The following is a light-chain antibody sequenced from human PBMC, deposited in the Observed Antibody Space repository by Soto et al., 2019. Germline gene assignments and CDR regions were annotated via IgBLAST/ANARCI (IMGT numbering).Light chain of an antibody. CDR1: QGINTF. J-gene: IGKJ4*01. V-gene: IGKV1-9*01. CDR2: AAS. CDR3: QHELT. Sequence: IQLTQSPSSLSASVGDRVTITCRASQGINTFLAWYQQKAGKAPKLLIYAASTLQSGVPSRFSGSGSGTDFTLTISSLQSEDFATYYCQHELTFGGGTKVDIK.